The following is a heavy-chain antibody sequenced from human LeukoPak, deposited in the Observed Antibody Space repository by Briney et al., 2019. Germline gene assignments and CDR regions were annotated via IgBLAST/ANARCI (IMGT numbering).Heavy chain of an antibody. CDR2: IWYDGSNK. CDR1: GFTFSSYG. D-gene: IGHD2-2*02. J-gene: IGHJ6*03. CDR3: ARGYCSSTSYYTQRNYYYYYMDV. V-gene: IGHV3-33*01. Sequence: PGRSLRLSCAASGFTFSSYGMHWVRQAPGKGLEWVAVIWYDGSNKYYADSVKGRFTISRDNSKNTLYLQMNSLRAEDTAVYYCARGYCSSTSYYTQRNYYYYYMDVWGKGTTVTVSS.